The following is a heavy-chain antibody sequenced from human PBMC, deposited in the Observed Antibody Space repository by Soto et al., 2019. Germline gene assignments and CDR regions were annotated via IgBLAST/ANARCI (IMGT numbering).Heavy chain of an antibody. V-gene: IGHV3-74*01. CDR3: ARVGPSGYYDFWSGYPMDV. J-gene: IGHJ6*02. Sequence: GGSLRLSCAASGFTFSSYWMHWVRQAPGEGLVWVSRVNSDGSSTSYADSVKGRFTISRDNAKNTLYLQMNSLRAEDTAVYYCARVGPSGYYDFWSGYPMDVWGQGTTVTVSS. D-gene: IGHD3-3*01. CDR1: GFTFSSYW. CDR2: VNSDGSST.